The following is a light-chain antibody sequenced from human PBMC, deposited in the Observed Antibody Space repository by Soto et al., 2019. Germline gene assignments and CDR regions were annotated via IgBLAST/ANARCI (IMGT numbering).Light chain of an antibody. Sequence: QSVLTQPASVSGSPGQSITISCTGTSSDVGGYNYVSWYQQHPGKAPKVMIYEVSNRPSGVSNRFSGSKSGNTASLTISGLQAEDEADYYCNSYTSSSTSCVFGTGTKVTVL. CDR3: NSYTSSSTSCV. CDR1: SSDVGGYNY. CDR2: EVS. V-gene: IGLV2-14*01. J-gene: IGLJ1*01.